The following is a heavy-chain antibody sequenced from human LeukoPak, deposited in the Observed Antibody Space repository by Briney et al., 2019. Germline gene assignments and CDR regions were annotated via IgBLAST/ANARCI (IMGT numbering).Heavy chain of an antibody. Sequence: SVKVSCKASGGTFSSYAISWVRQAPGQGLEWMGGIIPIFGTANYAQKFQGRVTITADESTSTAYMELSSLRSEDTAVYYCATSKGYCSSTSCSFAYFDYWGQGTLVTVSS. CDR1: GGTFSSYA. J-gene: IGHJ4*02. V-gene: IGHV1-69*01. CDR3: ATSKGYCSSTSCSFAYFDY. CDR2: IIPIFGTA. D-gene: IGHD2-2*01.